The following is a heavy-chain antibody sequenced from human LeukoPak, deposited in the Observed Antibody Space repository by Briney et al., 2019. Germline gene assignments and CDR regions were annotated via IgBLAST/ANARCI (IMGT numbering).Heavy chain of an antibody. J-gene: IGHJ4*02. Sequence: GGSLRLSCAASGFTFSSYEMNWVRQAPGKGLEWVSYISSSGSTIYYADSVRGRFTISRDNAKNSLYLQMNSLRAEDTAVYYCARDLKGSSWTDYWGQGTLVTVSS. CDR1: GFTFSSYE. V-gene: IGHV3-48*03. CDR3: ARDLKGSSWTDY. CDR2: ISSSGSTI. D-gene: IGHD6-13*01.